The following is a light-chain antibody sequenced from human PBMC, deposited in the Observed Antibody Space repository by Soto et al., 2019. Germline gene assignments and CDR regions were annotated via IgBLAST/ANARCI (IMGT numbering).Light chain of an antibody. CDR2: AAS. CDR1: QSISSY. CDR3: QQSYNPPWT. J-gene: IGKJ1*01. Sequence: DIQMTQSPSSLSASVGDRVTITCRASQSISSYLNWYHQEPGKAPKLLIYAASSLQSGVPSRFSGSGSGTEFTLTISSLQPEDFAIYYCQQSYNPPWTFGQGTKVESK. V-gene: IGKV1-39*01.